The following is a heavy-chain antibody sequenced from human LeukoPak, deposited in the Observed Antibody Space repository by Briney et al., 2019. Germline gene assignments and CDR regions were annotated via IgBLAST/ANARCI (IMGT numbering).Heavy chain of an antibody. CDR1: GESISVTGYY. D-gene: IGHD2-21*01. Sequence: SETLSLTCTVSGESISVTGYYWGWIRQPPGKGLEWIGHMSYSGNTFYSPSLKSRVTISVDTSKNHFSLKLTPVTAADMSIYYCARHIAYSPMDVWGKGTTVTVST. CDR2: MSYSGNT. J-gene: IGHJ6*04. CDR3: ARHIAYSPMDV. V-gene: IGHV4-39*01.